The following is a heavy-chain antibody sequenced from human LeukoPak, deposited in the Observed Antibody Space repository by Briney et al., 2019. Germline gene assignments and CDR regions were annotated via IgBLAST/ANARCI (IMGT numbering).Heavy chain of an antibody. CDR1: GYSFVGYG. CDR2: FNPENGNT. CDR3: ARETQLRYFDPIGGYFDY. D-gene: IGHD3-9*01. J-gene: IGHJ4*02. Sequence: ASVKVSCKASGYSFVGYGITWVRQAPGQGLEWMGWFNPENGNTNYAQKLQGRVTMTTDTSTSTAYMELRSLRSDDTAVYYCARETQLRYFDPIGGYFDYWGQGTLVTVSS. V-gene: IGHV1-18*01.